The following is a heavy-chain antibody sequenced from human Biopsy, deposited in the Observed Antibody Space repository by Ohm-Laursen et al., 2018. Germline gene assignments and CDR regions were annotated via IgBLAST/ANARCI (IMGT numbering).Heavy chain of an antibody. CDR1: GGSFNGYY. V-gene: IGHV4-34*01. CDR2: INHSGRT. J-gene: IGHJ6*02. D-gene: IGHD3-22*01. CDR3: VRGVDYYDPYHYYALDV. Sequence: SETLSLTCIVSGGSFNGYYWSWIRQTPGKGLEWIGEINHSGRTNYNPSLKSRVTISVDTSKNQFSLKVRSVTAADTAVYYCVRGVDYYDPYHYYALDVWGQGTTVTVSS.